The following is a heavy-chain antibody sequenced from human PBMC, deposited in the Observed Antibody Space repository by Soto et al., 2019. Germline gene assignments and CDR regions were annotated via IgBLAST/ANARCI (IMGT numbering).Heavy chain of an antibody. CDR2: INAGNGNT. CDR3: ARDGAVSGNANFDY. D-gene: IGHD6-19*01. Sequence: ASVKVSCKASGYTFTNYAFHCVLQSPGQSLEWMGWINAGNGNTKYSQKFRDRVTITRDTSARTAYMELSSLRSEDTALYYCARDGAVSGNANFDYWGQGTLVTVSS. V-gene: IGHV1-3*01. CDR1: GYTFTNYA. J-gene: IGHJ4*02.